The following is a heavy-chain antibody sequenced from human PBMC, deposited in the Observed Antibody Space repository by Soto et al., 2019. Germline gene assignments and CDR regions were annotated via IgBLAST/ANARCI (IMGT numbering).Heavy chain of an antibody. J-gene: IGHJ6*02. D-gene: IGHD3-22*01. CDR1: GGTFSSYA. V-gene: IGHV1-69*01. Sequence: QVQLVQSGAEVKKPGSSVKVSCKASGGTFSSYAISWVRQAPGQGLEWMGVIIPIFGTANYAQNFQGRVTITADDSTSTAYMELSSLRSEDTAVYYCARTITDYDSSGYYTYYGMDVWGQGTTVTVSS. CDR2: IIPIFGTA. CDR3: ARTITDYDSSGYYTYYGMDV.